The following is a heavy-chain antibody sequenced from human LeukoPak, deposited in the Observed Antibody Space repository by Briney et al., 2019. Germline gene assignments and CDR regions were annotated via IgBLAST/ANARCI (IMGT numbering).Heavy chain of an antibody. CDR1: GGTFSSYA. CDR3: ASPNVVELHYYYYGMDV. Sequence: GASVKVSCKASGGTFSSYAINWVRQAPGQGLEWMGGIIPIFGTANYAQKFQGRVTITADESTSTAYMELSSLRSEDTAVYYCASPNVVELHYYYYGMDVWGQGTTVTVSS. D-gene: IGHD1-7*01. J-gene: IGHJ6*02. V-gene: IGHV1-69*13. CDR2: IIPIFGTA.